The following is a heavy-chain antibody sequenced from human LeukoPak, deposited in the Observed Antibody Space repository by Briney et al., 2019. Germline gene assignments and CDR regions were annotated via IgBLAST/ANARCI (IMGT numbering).Heavy chain of an antibody. Sequence: PGGSLRLSCAASGFTFSSYSMNWVRQAAGKGLEWGSYISSSSSTIYYADSVKGRFTISRDNAKNSLYLQMNSLRAEDTAVYYCAREEERWLVQGGFDYWGQGTLVTVSS. CDR3: AREEERWLVQGGFDY. CDR1: GFTFSSYS. CDR2: ISSSSSTI. J-gene: IGHJ4*02. V-gene: IGHV3-48*04. D-gene: IGHD6-19*01.